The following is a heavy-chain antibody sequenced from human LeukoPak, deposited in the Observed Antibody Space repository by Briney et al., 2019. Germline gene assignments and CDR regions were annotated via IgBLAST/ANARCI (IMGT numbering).Heavy chain of an antibody. J-gene: IGHJ4*02. Sequence: SETLSLTCTVSGGSISSGSYYWSWIRQPAGKGLEWIGRIYTSGSTNYNPSLKSRVTISLDTSENHFSLKLSSVTAADTAVYYCARVTTSGYYNYWGQGTLVTVSS. CDR1: GGSISSGSYY. D-gene: IGHD3-22*01. CDR2: IYTSGST. CDR3: ARVTTSGYYNY. V-gene: IGHV4-61*02.